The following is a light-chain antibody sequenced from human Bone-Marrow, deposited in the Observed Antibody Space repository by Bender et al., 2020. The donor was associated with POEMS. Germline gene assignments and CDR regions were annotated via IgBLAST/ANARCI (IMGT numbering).Light chain of an antibody. J-gene: IGLJ3*02. Sequence: QSILTQPPSVSGTPGQTITLSCSGTTSNIGSNYVYWYQQFPGTAPKLLIYRNHQRPSGVPERFSASKFGASASLAISGLRSEDEADYYCAGWDNSLIWVFGRGTKLTVL. CDR1: TSNIGSNY. CDR3: AGWDNSLIWV. V-gene: IGLV1-47*01. CDR2: RNH.